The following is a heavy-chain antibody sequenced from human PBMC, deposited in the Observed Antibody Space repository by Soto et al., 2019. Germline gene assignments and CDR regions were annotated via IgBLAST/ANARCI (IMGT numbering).Heavy chain of an antibody. V-gene: IGHV3-9*01. J-gene: IGHJ4*02. CDR3: AKDTSIAVAGTFDY. Sequence: DVQLVESGGGLVQPGRSLRLSCAASGFTFDDYAMHWVRQAPGKGLEWVSGISWNSGSIGYADSVKGRFTISRDNAKNSLYLQMNSLRAEDTALYYCAKDTSIAVAGTFDYWGQGTLVTVSS. D-gene: IGHD6-19*01. CDR1: GFTFDDYA. CDR2: ISWNSGSI.